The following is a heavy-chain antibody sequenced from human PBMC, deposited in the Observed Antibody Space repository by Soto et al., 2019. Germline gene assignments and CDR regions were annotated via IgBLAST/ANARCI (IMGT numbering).Heavy chain of an antibody. CDR3: VRDRPHNWFDP. CDR1: GFTFSNYW. CDR2: INNDGIGT. J-gene: IGHJ5*02. Sequence: EVQVVESGGGLVQPGGSLRLSCAASGFTFSNYWMHCVRQVPGKGLVWVARINNDGIGTFYADSVKARFTISRDNAKNTLYLQMNSLRGDDTAVYYCVRDRPHNWFDPWGQGTLVTVSS. V-gene: IGHV3-74*01.